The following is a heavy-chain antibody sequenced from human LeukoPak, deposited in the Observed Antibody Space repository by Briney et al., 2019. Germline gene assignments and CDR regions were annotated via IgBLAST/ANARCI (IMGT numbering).Heavy chain of an antibody. Sequence: GGSLRLSCAASGFTFSTYSMNWVRQAPGKGLEWVGFIRSNTYSGTTEYAASVKGRFTISRDDSKSIAYLQMNTLTIEDTAVYYCTRAWFGEYPRDAFDIWGQGTMVTVSS. J-gene: IGHJ3*02. D-gene: IGHD3-10*01. CDR2: IRSNTYSGTT. V-gene: IGHV3-49*04. CDR1: GFTFSTYS. CDR3: TRAWFGEYPRDAFDI.